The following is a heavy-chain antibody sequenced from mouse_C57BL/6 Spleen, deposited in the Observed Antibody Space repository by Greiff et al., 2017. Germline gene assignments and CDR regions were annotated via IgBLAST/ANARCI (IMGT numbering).Heavy chain of an antibody. V-gene: IGHV5-17*01. J-gene: IGHJ4*01. CDR2: ISSGSSTI. CDR3: ASLYDGYHYAMDY. CDR1: GFTFSDYG. Sequence: EVKVVESGGGLVKPGGSLKLSCAASGFTFSDYGMHWVRQAPEKGLEWVAYISSGSSTIYYADTVKGRFTISRDNAKNTLFLQMTSLRSEDTAMYYCASLYDGYHYAMDYWGQGTSVTVSS. D-gene: IGHD2-3*01.